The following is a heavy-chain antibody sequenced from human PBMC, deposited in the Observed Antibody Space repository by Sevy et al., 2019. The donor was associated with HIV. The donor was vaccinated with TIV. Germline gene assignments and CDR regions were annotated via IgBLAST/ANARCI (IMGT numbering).Heavy chain of an antibody. Sequence: GGSLRLSCAASGFTVSSNYMSWVRQAPGKGLEWVSVIYSGGSTYYADSVKGRFNISRDNSKNTRYLQMNSLRAEDTAVYYCAGQRIVPAAILYYYYGMDVWGQGTTVTVSS. CDR3: AGQRIVPAAILYYYYGMDV. V-gene: IGHV3-53*01. CDR2: IYSGGST. D-gene: IGHD2-2*01. J-gene: IGHJ6*02. CDR1: GFTVSSNY.